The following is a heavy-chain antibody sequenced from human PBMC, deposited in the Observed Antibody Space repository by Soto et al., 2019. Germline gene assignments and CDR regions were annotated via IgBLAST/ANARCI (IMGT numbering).Heavy chain of an antibody. CDR2: ISGSGGST. CDR3: ATEYWYCSGGSCYNCFDP. D-gene: IGHD2-15*01. Sequence: EVQLLESGGRLVQPGGSLRLSCAASGFTFSSYAMSWVRQAPGKGLEWVSAISGSGGSTYYADSVKGRFTISRDNSKNTLYLQKNILRDENTAVYYCATEYWYCSGGSCYNCFDPWGQGTMVTVSS. J-gene: IGHJ5*02. CDR1: GFTFSSYA. V-gene: IGHV3-23*01.